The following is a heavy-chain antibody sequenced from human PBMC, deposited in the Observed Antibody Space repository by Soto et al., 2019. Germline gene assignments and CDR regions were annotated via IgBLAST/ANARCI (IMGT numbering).Heavy chain of an antibody. CDR3: AKFEFSRSSPSDY. J-gene: IGHJ4*02. CDR2: ISGSGSST. D-gene: IGHD1-26*01. CDR1: GFTFSSYA. Sequence: EVQLLESGGGLVQPGGSLRLSCAASGFTFSSYAMNWVRQAPGKGLEWASGISGSGSSTNYADSVKGRFTISRDNSKNTLFLQMNSLRAEDTAVYYCAKFEFSRSSPSDYWGQGILVTVSS. V-gene: IGHV3-23*01.